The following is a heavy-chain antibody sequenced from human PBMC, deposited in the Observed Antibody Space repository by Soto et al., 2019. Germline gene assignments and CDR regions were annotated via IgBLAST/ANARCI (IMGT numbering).Heavy chain of an antibody. CDR2: IYYSGST. V-gene: IGHV4-39*07. Sequence: SLTCTVSGGSISSSSYYWGWIRQPPGNGLEWIGSIYYSGSTYYNPSLKSRVTISADTSKNQFSLKLSSVTAADTAVYYCARGHYDFWSGYFATIDYWGQGTLVTVSS. CDR1: GGSISSSSYY. D-gene: IGHD3-3*01. J-gene: IGHJ4*02. CDR3: ARGHYDFWSGYFATIDY.